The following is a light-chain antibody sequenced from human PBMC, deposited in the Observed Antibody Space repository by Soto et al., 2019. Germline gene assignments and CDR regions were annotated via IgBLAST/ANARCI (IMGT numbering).Light chain of an antibody. CDR1: QGISSY. V-gene: IGKV1-9*01. J-gene: IGKJ3*01. CDR2: AAS. Sequence: DIQLTQSPSFLSASVGDRVTITCRASQGISSYLAWYQQKPGKAPKLLIYAASTLQSGVPSRFSGSGSGTEFTLTISSLQPDDFPTYYCQQFNSYTLTFGPGTKVDVK. CDR3: QQFNSYTLT.